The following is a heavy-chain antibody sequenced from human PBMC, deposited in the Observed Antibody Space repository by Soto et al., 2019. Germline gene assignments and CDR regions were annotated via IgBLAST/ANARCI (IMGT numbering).Heavy chain of an antibody. V-gene: IGHV3-33*01. J-gene: IGHJ6*03. CDR3: AREGRTIFNTYYYYYMDV. CDR1: GFTFSSYG. CDR2: IWYDGSNK. Sequence: ESGGGVVQPGRSLRLSCAASGFTFSSYGMHWVRQAPGKGLEWVAVIWYDGSNKYYADSVKGRFTISRDNSKNTLYLQMNSLRAEDTAVYYCAREGRTIFNTYYYYYMDVWGKGTTVTVSS. D-gene: IGHD3-9*01.